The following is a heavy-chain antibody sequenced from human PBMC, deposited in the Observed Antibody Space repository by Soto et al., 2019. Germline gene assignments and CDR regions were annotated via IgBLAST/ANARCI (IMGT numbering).Heavy chain of an antibody. CDR3: ARWRGRGY. V-gene: IGHV3-30*03. J-gene: IGHJ4*02. CDR2: IAYDGSKM. CDR1: GFTFSIYG. D-gene: IGHD2-15*01. Sequence: LRLSCAASGFTFSIYGMHWVRQAPGKGLEWVAIIAYDGSKMSYADSVKGRFTISRDNSKNTLYLQMNTLRAEDTAVYYCARWRGRGYWGQGTLVTVSS.